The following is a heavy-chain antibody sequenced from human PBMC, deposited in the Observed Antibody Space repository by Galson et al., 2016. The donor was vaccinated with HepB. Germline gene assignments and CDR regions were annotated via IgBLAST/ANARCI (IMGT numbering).Heavy chain of an antibody. D-gene: IGHD6-19*01. CDR1: GYTFTNYY. V-gene: IGHV1-46*01. J-gene: IGHJ4*02. CDR3: ARSPQWLEHFDY. Sequence: SVKVSCKAPGYTFTNYYMHWVRQAPRQGLQWMGIINPTGSSTSYAQKFQGRVTLTRDTSTSTVYMELSSLRSEDTAVYYCARSPQWLEHFDYWGQGTLVTVSS. CDR2: INPTGSST.